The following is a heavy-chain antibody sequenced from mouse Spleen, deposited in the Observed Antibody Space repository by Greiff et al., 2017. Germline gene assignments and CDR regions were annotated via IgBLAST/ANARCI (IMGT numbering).Heavy chain of an antibody. V-gene: IGHV1-64*01. J-gene: IGHJ2*01. CDR1: GYTFTSYW. CDR2: IHPNSGST. Sequence: VQRVESGAELVKPGASVKLSCKASGYTFTSYWMHWVKQRPGQGLEWIGMIHPNSGSTNYNEKFKSKATLTVDKSSSTAYMQLSSLTSEDSAVYYCARWDSPVDYWGQGTTLTVSS. D-gene: IGHD4-1*01. CDR3: ARWDSPVDY.